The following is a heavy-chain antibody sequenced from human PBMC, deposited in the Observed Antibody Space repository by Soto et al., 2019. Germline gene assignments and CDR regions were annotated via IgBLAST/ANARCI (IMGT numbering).Heavy chain of an antibody. CDR3: AGLGMVAAHMEIDP. Sequence: QVQLQASGPGLVKPSGTLSLTCAVSSGTISSSNWWTWVRQTPGKGLEWIGEVNQSGSPNYNPSLRSRVTISVDKSKSQFFLKLSSVTAADTAIYYCAGLGMVAAHMEIDPWGQGTLVTVSS. CDR1: SGTISSSNW. D-gene: IGHD2-15*01. CDR2: VNQSGSP. V-gene: IGHV4-4*02. J-gene: IGHJ5*02.